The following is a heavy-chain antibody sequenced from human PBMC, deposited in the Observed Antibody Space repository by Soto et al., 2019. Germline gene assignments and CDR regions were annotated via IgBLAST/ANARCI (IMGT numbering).Heavy chain of an antibody. J-gene: IGHJ4*02. Sequence: SSYSMNWIRQPPGKGLEWIGSIYYSGYTYYNPSLKSRVTISVDRSKNQFSLKLNSVTAEDTAVYYCAREVDRALVGSPHYFDYWGQGTLVTVSS. V-gene: IGHV4-39*07. CDR1: SSYS. D-gene: IGHD5-18*01. CDR2: IYYSGYT. CDR3: AREVDRALVGSPHYFDY.